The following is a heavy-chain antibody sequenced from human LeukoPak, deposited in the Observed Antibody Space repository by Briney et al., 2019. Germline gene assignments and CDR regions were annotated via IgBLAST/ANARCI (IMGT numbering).Heavy chain of an antibody. CDR2: IYTNGGA. Sequence: ASETLSLTCTVSGGSVTSGNYYWNWIWQPAGKGLEWIGRIYTNGGASYNPSLKSRVTISIDASKNQFSLKLSSVTAADTAVYYCAREPPGYWGQGILVTVSS. CDR3: AREPPGY. J-gene: IGHJ4*02. V-gene: IGHV4-61*02. CDR1: GGSVTSGNYY.